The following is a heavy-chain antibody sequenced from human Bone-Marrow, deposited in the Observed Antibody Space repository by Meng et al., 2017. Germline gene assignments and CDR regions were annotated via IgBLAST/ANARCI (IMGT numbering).Heavy chain of an antibody. J-gene: IGHJ4*02. V-gene: IGHV3-7*03. CDR2: IKQDGSEK. D-gene: IGHD3-22*01. CDR1: GFTFSSYW. CDR3: ARDPYYDSSGYFN. Sequence: GESLKISCAASGFTFSSYWMSWVRQAPGKGLEWVANIKQDGSEKYYVDSVKGRFTISRDNAKNSLYLQMNSLRAEDTALYYCARDPYYDSSGYFNWGQGTLVTVSS.